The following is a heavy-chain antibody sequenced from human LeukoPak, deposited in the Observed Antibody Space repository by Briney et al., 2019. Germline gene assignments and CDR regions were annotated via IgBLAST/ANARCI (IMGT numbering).Heavy chain of an antibody. Sequence: SETLSLTCTVSGGSISSGGYYWSWIRQHPGKGLEWIGYIYYSGSTYYNPSLKSRVTISVDTSKNQFSLKLSSVTAADTAVYYYAREDRTVVTGIDYWGQGTLVTVSS. CDR1: GGSISSGGYY. CDR2: IYYSGST. V-gene: IGHV4-31*03. CDR3: AREDRTVVTGIDY. D-gene: IGHD4-23*01. J-gene: IGHJ4*02.